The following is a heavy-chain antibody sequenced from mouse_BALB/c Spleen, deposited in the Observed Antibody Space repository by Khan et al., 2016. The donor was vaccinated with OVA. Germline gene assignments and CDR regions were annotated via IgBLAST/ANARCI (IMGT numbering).Heavy chain of an antibody. CDR3: ARGTTVGAFDY. D-gene: IGHD1-1*01. CDR2: ISNGGGST. J-gene: IGHJ2*01. Sequence: EVQLLETGGGLVQPGGSLKLSCATSGFTFSDYFMYWVRQTPEKRLEWVAYISNGGGSTYYPDTVKGRFTISRDNAKNTLYLQMSRLKSEDTAMYYCARGTTVGAFDYWGQGTTLTVSS. CDR1: GFTFSDYF. V-gene: IGHV5-12*02.